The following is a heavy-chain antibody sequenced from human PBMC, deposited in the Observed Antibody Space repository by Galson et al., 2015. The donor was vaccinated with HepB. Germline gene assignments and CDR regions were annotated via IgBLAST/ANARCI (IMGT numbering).Heavy chain of an antibody. CDR3: ARAYLPFSPAGNQVDY. J-gene: IGHJ4*02. CDR2: ISAYNGNT. Sequence: SVKVSCKASGYTFTSYGISWVRQAPGQGLEWMGWISAYNGNTNYAQKLQGRVTMTTDTSTSTAYMELRSLRSDDTAVYYCARAYLPFSPAGNQVDYWGQGTLVTVSS. D-gene: IGHD6-19*01. V-gene: IGHV1-18*01. CDR1: GYTFTSYG.